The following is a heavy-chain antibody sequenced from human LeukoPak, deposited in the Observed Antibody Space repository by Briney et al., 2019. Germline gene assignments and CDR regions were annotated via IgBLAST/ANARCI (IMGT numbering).Heavy chain of an antibody. D-gene: IGHD3-3*01. CDR2: IYYSGST. CDR3: ARTPLTIFGVVYGAFDI. CDR1: GGSINNSSYY. V-gene: IGHV4-39*01. Sequence: SETLSLTCTASGGSINNSSYYWGWVRQPPGKGLEWIGSIYYSGSTYSNPSLKSRVTISLDTSKNQLSLKLTSVTAADTAVYYCARTPLTIFGVVYGAFDIWGQGTMVTVS. J-gene: IGHJ3*02.